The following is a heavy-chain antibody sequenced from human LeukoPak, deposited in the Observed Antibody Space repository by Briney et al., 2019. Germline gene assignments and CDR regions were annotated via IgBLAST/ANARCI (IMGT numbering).Heavy chain of an antibody. CDR3: AIALAAAGAFQH. J-gene: IGHJ1*01. D-gene: IGHD6-13*01. CDR2: IYYSGST. Sequence: SETLSLTCTVSGGSISSGYWSWIRQPPGKGLEWIGYIYYSGSTNYNPSLKSRVTISVDTSKNQFSLKLSSVTAADTAVYYCAIALAAAGAFQHWGQGTLVTVSS. V-gene: IGHV4-59*12. CDR1: GGSISSGY.